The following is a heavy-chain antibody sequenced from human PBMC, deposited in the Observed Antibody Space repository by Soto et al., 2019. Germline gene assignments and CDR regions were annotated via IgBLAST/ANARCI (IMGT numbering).Heavy chain of an antibody. V-gene: IGHV4-59*01. CDR1: GGSIRTYY. CDR3: ARDRAEGSSSTPAGGMDV. Sequence: SXTLSLTCIVSGGSIRTYYSNWIRQPPGGGLEWIAYIHYSGVTNYSPSLRGRVSISIDRSNNDFSLKVSSVTAADTAVYYCARDRAEGSSSTPAGGMDVWGPGTTVTASS. D-gene: IGHD1-26*01. CDR2: IHYSGVT. J-gene: IGHJ6*02.